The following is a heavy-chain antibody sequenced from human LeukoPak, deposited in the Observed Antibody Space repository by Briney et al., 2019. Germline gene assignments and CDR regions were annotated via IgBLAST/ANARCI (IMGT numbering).Heavy chain of an antibody. J-gene: IGHJ5*02. CDR2: IYNSGST. CDR3: AKPNPWEGYFP. V-gene: IGHV4-59*01. Sequence: SETLSLTCTVSGGSISIYYWSWIRQPPGKGLEWIGYIYNSGSTYYNPSLKSRVTISLDTSKNQFSLRLSSVTAADAAVYYCAKPNPWEGYFPWGQGTLVTVSS. CDR1: GGSISIYY. D-gene: IGHD1-26*01.